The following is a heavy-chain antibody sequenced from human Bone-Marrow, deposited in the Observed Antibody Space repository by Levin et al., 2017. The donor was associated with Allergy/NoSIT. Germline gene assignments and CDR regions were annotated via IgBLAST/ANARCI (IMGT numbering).Heavy chain of an antibody. V-gene: IGHV3-20*04. D-gene: IGHD6-19*01. CDR1: GFTFDDYG. CDR3: ASADSAGWYGVFEY. J-gene: IGHJ4*02. Sequence: GESLKISCAASGFTFDDYGAAWVRQAPGKGLEWVSGINWDGIRTGYGDSVRGRFTISRDNAKNLLYLHMKNLSAEDTALYYCASADSAGWYGVFEYWGPGTLVTVSS. CDR2: INWDGIRT.